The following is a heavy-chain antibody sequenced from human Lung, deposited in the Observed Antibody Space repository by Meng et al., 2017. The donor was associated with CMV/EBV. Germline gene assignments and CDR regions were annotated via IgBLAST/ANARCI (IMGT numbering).Heavy chain of an antibody. V-gene: IGHV5-51*01. Sequence: GESLKISRKGSGYSFTSYWIGWVRQMPGKGLEWVGVIYSGASDTRYGPSLQGQVTISGDKSISTAYLQRSSLKASDTAMYYCARGQKDFGEWYDLHGFDPWGQGTLVTVSS. CDR2: IYSGASDT. CDR3: ARGQKDFGEWYDLHGFDP. J-gene: IGHJ5*01. D-gene: IGHD3-3*01. CDR1: GYSFTSYW.